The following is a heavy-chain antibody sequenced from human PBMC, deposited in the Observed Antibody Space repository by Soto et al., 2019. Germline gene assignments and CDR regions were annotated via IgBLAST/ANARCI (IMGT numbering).Heavy chain of an antibody. J-gene: IGHJ4*02. CDR1: GFTFSSYE. CDR3: ARDARTYSRSIRHLDY. Sequence: PGGSLRLSCAAPGFTFSSYEMNWVRQAPGKGLEWVSYINSDGSTVYYADSVKGRFTISRDSAKNPLYLQMNSLRAEDTAVYYCARDARTYSRSIRHLDYWGQGTLVTVSS. V-gene: IGHV3-48*03. D-gene: IGHD1-26*01. CDR2: INSDGSTV.